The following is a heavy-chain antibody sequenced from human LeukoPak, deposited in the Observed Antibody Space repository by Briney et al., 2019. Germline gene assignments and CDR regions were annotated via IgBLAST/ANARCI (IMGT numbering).Heavy chain of an antibody. CDR1: GFTFSSYS. Sequence: GGSLRLSCAASGFTFSSYSMNWVRQAPGKGLEWVSSISSSSSYIYYADSVKGRFTISRDNAKNSLYLQMNSLRAEDTAVYYCARGSTNDNWFDPWGQGTLVTVSS. CDR3: ARGSTNDNWFDP. D-gene: IGHD2-2*01. V-gene: IGHV3-21*01. J-gene: IGHJ5*02. CDR2: ISSSSSYI.